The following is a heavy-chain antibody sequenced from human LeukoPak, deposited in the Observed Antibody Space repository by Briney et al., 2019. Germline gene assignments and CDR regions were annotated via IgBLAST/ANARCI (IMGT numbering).Heavy chain of an antibody. CDR2: IYYSGST. CDR1: GGSISSGSYY. CDR3: ASNLRYCSSTSCLLYYYYMDV. J-gene: IGHJ6*03. D-gene: IGHD2-2*01. Sequence: PSQTLSLTCTVSGGSISSGSYYWSWIRQPAGKGLEWIGYIYYSGSTYYNPSLKSRVTISVDTSKHQFSLKLSSVPAADTAVYYCASNLRYCSSTSCLLYYYYMDVWGKGTTVTVSS. V-gene: IGHV4-30-4*08.